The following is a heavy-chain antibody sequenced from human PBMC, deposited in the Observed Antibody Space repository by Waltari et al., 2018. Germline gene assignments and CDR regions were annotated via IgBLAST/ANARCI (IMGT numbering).Heavy chain of an antibody. D-gene: IGHD1-26*01. V-gene: IGHV4-38-2*02. J-gene: IGHJ5*02. CDR2: IYYSGAI. CDR1: GYSISSGYW. CDR3: ANNEWGLPVS. Sequence: QVPLQESGPGLVKPSEDLSLTCTVSGYSISSGYWWGWIRQPPGKGLEWIASIYYSGAIQYNPSLGSRATISTDTSKNQFSLRLTSVTAADTAVYYCANNEWGLPVSWGQGTVVTVSS.